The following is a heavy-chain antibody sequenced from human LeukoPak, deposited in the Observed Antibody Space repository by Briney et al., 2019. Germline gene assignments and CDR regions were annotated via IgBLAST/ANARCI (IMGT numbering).Heavy chain of an antibody. CDR2: INHSGST. Sequence: SETLSLTCAVYAGSFSGYYWSWIRQPPGEGLEWIGEINHSGSTYYNPSLKSRVTISVDTSKNQFSLRRTSVTATDTAVYDCARLNKPGWFDPWGQGTLVTVSS. D-gene: IGHD1-14*01. J-gene: IGHJ5*01. V-gene: IGHV4-34*01. CDR3: ARLNKPGWFDP. CDR1: AGSFSGYY.